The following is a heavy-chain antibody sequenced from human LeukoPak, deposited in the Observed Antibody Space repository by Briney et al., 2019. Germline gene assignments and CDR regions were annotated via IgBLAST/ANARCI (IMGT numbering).Heavy chain of an antibody. CDR3: ATDSVVATTKAVDY. Sequence: PGGSLRLSCAASGLTFSRYAMNWVRQAPGQGLEWVSSIDSSSSYRFYADSVKGRFTISRDNARNSLYLEMNSLRAEDTALYFCATDSVVATTKAVDYWGQGTLVTVSS. CDR1: GLTFSRYA. V-gene: IGHV3-21*01. J-gene: IGHJ4*02. D-gene: IGHD2-15*01. CDR2: IDSSSSYR.